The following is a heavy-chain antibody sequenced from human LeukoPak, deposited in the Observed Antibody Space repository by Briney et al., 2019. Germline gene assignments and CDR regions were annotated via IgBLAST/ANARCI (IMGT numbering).Heavy chain of an antibody. V-gene: IGHV3-33*08. CDR3: VRGVGVSRFNYFDP. CDR2: IWYDASNK. Sequence: RPGGSLRLSCAASGFTFSSYGMHWVRQAPGKGLEWVAVIWYDASNKYYADSVKGRFTISRDNSKNTLFLQMNSLRDDDTAVYYCVRGVGVSRFNYFDPWGQGTLVIVSS. CDR1: GFTFSSYG. D-gene: IGHD6-13*01. J-gene: IGHJ5*02.